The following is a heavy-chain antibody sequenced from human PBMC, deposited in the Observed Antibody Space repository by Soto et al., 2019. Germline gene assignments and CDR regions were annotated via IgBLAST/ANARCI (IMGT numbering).Heavy chain of an antibody. V-gene: IGHV4-31*03. J-gene: IGHJ4*02. CDR3: ARDHEYYGSGTFDY. Sequence: SETLSLTCTVSGASISSGGYYWSWIRQHPGKGLEWIGYIYYSGSTYYNPSLKSRVTISVDTSKNQSSLKLSSVTAADTAVYYCARDHEYYGSGTFDYWGQGTLVTVSS. CDR1: GASISSGGYY. CDR2: IYYSGST. D-gene: IGHD3-10*01.